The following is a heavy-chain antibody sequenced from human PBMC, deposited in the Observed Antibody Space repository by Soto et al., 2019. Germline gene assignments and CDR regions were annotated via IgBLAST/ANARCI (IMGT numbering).Heavy chain of an antibody. V-gene: IGHV3-23*01. Sequence: EVQLLESGGGLVQPGGSLRLSCAASGFTFSSYAMSWVRQAPGKGLEWVLVISGIGGNTYYADSVKGRFTISRDNSKNTLYLQMNSLRAEDTAVYYCAKRGRGIYSFDYWGQGTLVTVSS. CDR2: ISGIGGNT. CDR1: GFTFSSYA. D-gene: IGHD1-26*01. J-gene: IGHJ4*02. CDR3: AKRGRGIYSFDY.